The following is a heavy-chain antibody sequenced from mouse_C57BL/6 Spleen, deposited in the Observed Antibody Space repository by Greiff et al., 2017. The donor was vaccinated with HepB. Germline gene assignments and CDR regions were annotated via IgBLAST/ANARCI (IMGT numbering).Heavy chain of an antibody. CDR1: GYTFTNYW. Sequence: VQVVESGAELVRPGTSVKMSCKASGYTFTNYWIGWAKQRPGHGLEWIGDIYPGGGYTNYNEKFKGKATLTADKSSSTAYMQFSSLTSEDSAIYYCARSGYYGSSWYFDVWGTGTTVTVSS. CDR3: ARSGYYGSSWYFDV. V-gene: IGHV1-63*01. D-gene: IGHD1-1*01. J-gene: IGHJ1*03. CDR2: IYPGGGYT.